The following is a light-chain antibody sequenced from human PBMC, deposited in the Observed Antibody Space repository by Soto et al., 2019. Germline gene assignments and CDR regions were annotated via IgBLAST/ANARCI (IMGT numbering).Light chain of an antibody. V-gene: IGKV1-9*01. CDR3: QQLNSYPQT. J-gene: IGKJ5*01. CDR2: SAS. Sequence: IQFTQSPSSLSASVGDRVTITCQASRGISSYLAWNQQKPGKAPKLLVYSASTLQSGVPSRFSGSGSGPDFTLTISSLQPEDSATYFCQQLNSYPQTFGQGTRLEIK. CDR1: RGISSY.